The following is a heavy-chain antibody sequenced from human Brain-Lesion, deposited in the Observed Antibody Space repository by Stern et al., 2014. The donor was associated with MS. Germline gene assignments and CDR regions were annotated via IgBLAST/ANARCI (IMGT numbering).Heavy chain of an antibody. J-gene: IGHJ4*02. Sequence: VQLVQSGPGLVKPSQTLSLTCIVSGDSISSGSFYWNWIRQPAGKGLEWIGRIYSSGSTNYNPYLKSRVTISGDPSKNHFSLKVISMTAADTAVYYCARETGGYTYGDTDFFDYWGQGALVTVSS. V-gene: IGHV4-61*02. CDR3: ARETGGYTYGDTDFFDY. D-gene: IGHD5-18*01. CDR2: IYSSGST. CDR1: GDSISSGSFY.